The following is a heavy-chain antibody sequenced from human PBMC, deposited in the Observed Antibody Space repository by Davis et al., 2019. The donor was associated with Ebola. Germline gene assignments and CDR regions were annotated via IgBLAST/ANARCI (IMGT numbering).Heavy chain of an antibody. CDR3: ARGRSMVATQVGLRY. V-gene: IGHV1-2*04. J-gene: IGHJ4*02. CDR2: INPNSGGT. CDR1: GYTFTGYY. D-gene: IGHD5-12*01. Sequence: ASVKVSCKASGYTFTGYYMHWVRQAPGQGLEWMGWINPNSGGTNYAQKFQGWVTMTRDTSISTAYMELRSLRSDDTAVYYCARGRSMVATQVGLRYWGQGTLVTVSS.